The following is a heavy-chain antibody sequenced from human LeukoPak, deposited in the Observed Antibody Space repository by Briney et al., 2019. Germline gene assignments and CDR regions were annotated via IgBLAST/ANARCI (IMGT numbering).Heavy chain of an antibody. CDR1: GYTFTNYG. Sequence: ASVKVSCKASGYTFTNYGISWVRQAPGQGLEWMGWISAYNGNTNYAQKLQGRVTMTTDTSTSTAYMELRSLRSDDTAVYYCARDVEQQLVRIHDAFDIWGQGTMVTVSS. D-gene: IGHD6-13*01. CDR2: ISAYNGNT. V-gene: IGHV1-18*01. J-gene: IGHJ3*02. CDR3: ARDVEQQLVRIHDAFDI.